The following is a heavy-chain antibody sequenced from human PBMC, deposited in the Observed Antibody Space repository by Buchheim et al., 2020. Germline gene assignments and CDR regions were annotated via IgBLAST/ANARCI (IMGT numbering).Heavy chain of an antibody. CDR2: INPDGSST. J-gene: IGHJ4*02. D-gene: IGHD1-1*01. CDR3: AKDPRWNQCDY. CDR1: GFTFSSYW. Sequence: EVQLVESGGGLVQPGGSLRLSCAASGFTFSSYWMNWVRQAPGKGLVWVSRINPDGSSTTYADSVKGRFTVSRDNAKNTLYLQMTSLRAEDTAVYYCAKDPRWNQCDYWGQGTL. V-gene: IGHV3-74*01.